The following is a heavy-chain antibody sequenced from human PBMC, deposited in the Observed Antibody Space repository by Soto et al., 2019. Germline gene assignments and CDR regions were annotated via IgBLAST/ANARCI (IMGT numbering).Heavy chain of an antibody. Sequence: QVQLQQWGAGLLKPSETLSLTCAVYGGSFSGYYWSWIRQPPGKGLEWIGEINHSGSTNYNPSLKSRVTISVDTSKNQFSLKLSSVTAADTAVYYCARSPRGIAVAGCRRDYWGQGTLVTVSS. V-gene: IGHV4-34*01. J-gene: IGHJ4*02. CDR1: GGSFSGYY. CDR2: INHSGST. CDR3: ARSPRGIAVAGCRRDY. D-gene: IGHD6-19*01.